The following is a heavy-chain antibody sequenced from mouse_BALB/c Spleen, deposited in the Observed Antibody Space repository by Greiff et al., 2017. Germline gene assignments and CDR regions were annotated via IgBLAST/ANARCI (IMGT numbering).Heavy chain of an antibody. J-gene: IGHJ3*01. CDR1: GYTFTNYW. CDR3: ARGGRHDWFAY. D-gene: IGHD3-1*01. V-gene: IGHV1-63*02. CDR2: IYPGGGYT. Sequence: VQLQQSGAELVRPGTSVKISCKASGYTFTNYWLGWVKQRPGHGLEWIGDIYPGGGYTNYNEKFKGKATLTADTSSSTAYMQLSSLTSEDSAVYFCARGGRHDWFAYWGQGTLVTVSA.